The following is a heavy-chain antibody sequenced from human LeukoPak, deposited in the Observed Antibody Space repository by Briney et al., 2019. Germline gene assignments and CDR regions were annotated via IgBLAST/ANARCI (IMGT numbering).Heavy chain of an antibody. D-gene: IGHD6-19*01. J-gene: IGHJ5*02. V-gene: IGHV3-30*18. CDR2: ISYDGSNK. CDR1: GFTFSSYG. CDR3: AKDPASEYSSGQTT. Sequence: QPGGSLRLSCAASGFTFSSYGMHWVRQAPGKGLEWVAVISYDGSNKYYADSVKGRFTISRDNSKNTLYLQMNSLRAEDTAVYYCAKDPASEYSSGQTTWGQGTLVTVSS.